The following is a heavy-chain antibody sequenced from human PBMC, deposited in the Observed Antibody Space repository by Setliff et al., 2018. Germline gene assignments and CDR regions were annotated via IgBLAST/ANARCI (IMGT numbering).Heavy chain of an antibody. J-gene: IGHJ6*03. D-gene: IGHD2-15*01. CDR3: AKESGAHYFYYYYMDV. Sequence: GASLTISCAASGFNFRSYGMHWVRQAPGKGLEWVAAIWFDGSNHYYVDSVKGRFIISRDNSKNTLYLQMNSLRAEDTAVYFCAKESGAHYFYYYYMDVWGKGTTVTVSS. V-gene: IGHV3-33*06. CDR1: GFNFRSYG. CDR2: IWFDGSNH.